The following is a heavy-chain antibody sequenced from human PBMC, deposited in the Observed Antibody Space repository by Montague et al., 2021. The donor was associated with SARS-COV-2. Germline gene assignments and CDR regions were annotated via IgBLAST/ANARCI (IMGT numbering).Heavy chain of an antibody. V-gene: IGHV4-30-2*06. CDR1: GGSVSSGYYS. CDR3: ATGTRMYGMDF. D-gene: IGHD3-10*01. Sequence: TLSLTCVVSGGSVSSGYYSWIWIRQSPGKGLEWIGYIYQSGSAYYNPSLKSRVTISIDTSNNQFSLNLGSVTAADTGVYYRATGTRMYGMDFWGQGTTVTVSS. J-gene: IGHJ6*02. CDR2: IYQSGSA.